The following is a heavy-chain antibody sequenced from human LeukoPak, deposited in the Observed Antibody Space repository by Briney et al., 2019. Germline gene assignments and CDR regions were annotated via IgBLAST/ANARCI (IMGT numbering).Heavy chain of an antibody. D-gene: IGHD4-23*01. V-gene: IGHV4-39*07. CDR3: ARDQTTVVTPDY. J-gene: IGHJ4*02. CDR2: IYYSGST. Sequence: SETVSLTCTVSGGSISSSSYYWGWIRQPPGKGLEWIGSIYYSGSTYYNPSLKSPVTISVDTSKNQFSLKLSSVTAADTAVYYCARDQTTVVTPDYWGQGTLVTVSS. CDR1: GGSISSSSYY.